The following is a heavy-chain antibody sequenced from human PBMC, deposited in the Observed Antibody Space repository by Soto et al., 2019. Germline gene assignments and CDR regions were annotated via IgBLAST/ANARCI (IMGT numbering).Heavy chain of an antibody. J-gene: IGHJ5*02. V-gene: IGHV3-15*01. CDR2: IKSKTDGGTT. CDR1: GLTFSNAW. Sequence: EVQLVESGGGLVKPGGSLRLSCEVSGLTFSNAWMIWVRQAPGKGLEWVGRIKSKTDGGTTDYAPAGKGRFIISRDDSKNTFDLQMHSRKIEDTAVYYYTTELPRARLDPRGQGTLLTVSP. CDR3: TTELPRARLDP.